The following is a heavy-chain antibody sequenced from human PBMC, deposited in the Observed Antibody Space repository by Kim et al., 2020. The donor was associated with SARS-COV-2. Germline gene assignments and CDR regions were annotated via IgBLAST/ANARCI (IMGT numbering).Heavy chain of an antibody. D-gene: IGHD4-17*01. J-gene: IGHJ3*02. CDR3: ASRDYGGNLGIDAFDI. CDR1: GYTFTSYY. CDR2: INPSGGST. V-gene: IGHV1-46*01. Sequence: ASVKVSCKASGYTFTSYYMHWVRQAPGQGLEWMGIINPSGGSTSYAQKFQGRVTMTRDTSTSTVYMELSSLRSEDTAVYYCASRDYGGNLGIDAFDIWGQGTMVTVSS.